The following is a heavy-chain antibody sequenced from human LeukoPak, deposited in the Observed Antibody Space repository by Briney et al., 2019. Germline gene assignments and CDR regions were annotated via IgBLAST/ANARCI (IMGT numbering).Heavy chain of an antibody. D-gene: IGHD6-19*01. CDR3: AGAWYSSGWYYDY. J-gene: IGHJ4*02. V-gene: IGHV4-59*04. CDR1: GGSISNYY. Sequence: SETLSLTCTVSGGSISNYYWSWIRQPPGRGLEWIGYIYHSGSTYYNPSLKSRVTISVDRSKNQFSLKLSSVTAADTAVYYCAGAWYSSGWYYDYWGQGTLVTVSS. CDR2: IYHSGST.